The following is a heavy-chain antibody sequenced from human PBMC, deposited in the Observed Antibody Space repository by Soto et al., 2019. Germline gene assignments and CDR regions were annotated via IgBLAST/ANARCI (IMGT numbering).Heavy chain of an antibody. V-gene: IGHV3-48*03. Sequence: PGGSLRLSCAASGFTFSSYEMNWVRQAPGKGLEWVSYISSSGSTIYYADSVKGRFTISRDNSKNTLYLQMDSLRAEDTAVYYCAKDSYGSGTDYFYGMDVRGQGTTVTVSS. CDR1: GFTFSSYE. CDR2: ISSSGSTI. J-gene: IGHJ6*02. CDR3: AKDSYGSGTDYFYGMDV. D-gene: IGHD3-10*01.